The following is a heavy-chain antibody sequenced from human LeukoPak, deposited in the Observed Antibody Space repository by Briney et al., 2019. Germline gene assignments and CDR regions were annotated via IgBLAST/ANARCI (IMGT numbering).Heavy chain of an antibody. CDR1: GFTFNSYA. Sequence: PGGSLRLSCAASGFTFNSYAMSWVRQAPGKGLVWVSRINIDGTTTNYADSVKGRFTVSRDNAKNTLYLQVNSLRVEDTAVYYCARDSYEVGATFDYWGQGTLVTVSS. D-gene: IGHD1-26*01. CDR3: ARDSYEVGATFDY. V-gene: IGHV3-74*01. J-gene: IGHJ4*02. CDR2: INIDGTTT.